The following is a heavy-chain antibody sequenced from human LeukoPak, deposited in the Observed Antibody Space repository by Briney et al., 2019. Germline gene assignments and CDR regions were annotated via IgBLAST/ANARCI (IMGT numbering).Heavy chain of an antibody. Sequence: GGSLRLSCAASGFTFSDHYMDWVRQAPGKGLEWVGRTRNKANSYTTEYAASVKGRFTISRDDSKNSLYLQTNSLKTEDTAVYYCARYSTVGIYYGMDVWGKGTTVTVSS. CDR3: ARYSTVGIYYGMDV. J-gene: IGHJ6*04. CDR2: TRNKANSYTT. V-gene: IGHV3-72*01. D-gene: IGHD4-23*01. CDR1: GFTFSDHY.